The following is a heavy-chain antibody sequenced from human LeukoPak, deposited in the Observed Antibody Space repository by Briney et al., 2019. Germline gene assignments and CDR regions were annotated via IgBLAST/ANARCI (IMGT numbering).Heavy chain of an antibody. J-gene: IGHJ4*02. V-gene: IGHV3-74*01. Sequence: GGSLRVSCAASGFTFSSHWMHWVRQAPGKGLVWVSRINSDGSSTSCVKGRFTISRDNAKNTLYLQMNSLRAEDTAVYYCARGLFIYSSSWYFDYWGQGTLVTVSS. CDR3: ARGLFIYSSSWYFDY. CDR1: GFTFSSHW. D-gene: IGHD6-13*01. CDR2: INSDGSST.